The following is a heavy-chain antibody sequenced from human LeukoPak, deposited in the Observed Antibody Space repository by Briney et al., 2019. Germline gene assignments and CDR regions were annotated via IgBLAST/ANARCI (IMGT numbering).Heavy chain of an antibody. CDR3: AREGGNSDYAGY. D-gene: IGHD4-11*01. V-gene: IGHV4-39*07. Sequence: PSETLSLTCTVSGGSISSSHYYWGWIRQPPGKGLEWIGSIYHSGSTYYNPSLKSRVTISVDTSKNQFSLKLSSVTAADTAVYYCAREGGNSDYAGYWGQGTLVTVSS. CDR1: GGSISSSHYY. J-gene: IGHJ4*02. CDR2: IYHSGST.